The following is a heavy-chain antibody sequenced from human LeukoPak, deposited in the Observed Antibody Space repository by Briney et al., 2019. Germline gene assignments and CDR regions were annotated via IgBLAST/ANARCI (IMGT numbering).Heavy chain of an antibody. Sequence: HPGRSLRLSYAASGFTFSSYAMHWVRQAPGKGLEWVAVISYDGSNKYYADSVKGRFTISRDNSKNTLYLQMNSLRAEDTAVYYCVYRPNWGQGTLVTVSS. V-gene: IGHV3-30*04. D-gene: IGHD2-2*02. CDR1: GFTFSSYA. CDR3: VYRPN. CDR2: ISYDGSNK. J-gene: IGHJ4*02.